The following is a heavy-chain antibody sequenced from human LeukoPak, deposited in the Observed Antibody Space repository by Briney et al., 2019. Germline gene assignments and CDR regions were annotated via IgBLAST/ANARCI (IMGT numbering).Heavy chain of an antibody. CDR1: GGSISSYY. CDR3: ARADILTGYYGGSWYYFDY. J-gene: IGHJ4*02. CDR2: IYYSGST. V-gene: IGHV4-59*01. D-gene: IGHD3-9*01. Sequence: SETLSLTCTVYGGSISSYYWSWIRQPPGKGLEWIGYIYYSGSTNYNPSLKSRVTISVDTSKNQFSLKLSSVTAADTAVYYCARADILTGYYGGSWYYFDYWGQGTLVTVSS.